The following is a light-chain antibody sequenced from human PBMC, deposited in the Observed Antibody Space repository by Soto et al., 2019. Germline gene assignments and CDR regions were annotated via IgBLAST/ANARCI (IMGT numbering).Light chain of an antibody. CDR1: SSDVGDYTS. V-gene: IGLV2-14*01. CDR3: SSYTSNTGLEV. Sequence: QSVLTQPASVSGSPGKSITISCTGTSSDVGDYTSVSWYQPYPGTAPKLMIYDVSNRPLRGSIPFAASKSGNAATLTISGPQAKDEDDYYCSSYTSNTGLEVFGTGTKLTVL. J-gene: IGLJ1*01. CDR2: DVS.